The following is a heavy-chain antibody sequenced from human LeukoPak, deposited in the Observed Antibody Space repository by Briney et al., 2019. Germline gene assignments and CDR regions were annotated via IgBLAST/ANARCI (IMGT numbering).Heavy chain of an antibody. CDR3: AGHSKVRLGVDY. J-gene: IGHJ4*02. V-gene: IGHV4-39*01. CDR1: GGSISSSSYY. Sequence: SETLSLTCTVSGGSISSSSYYWGWIRQPPGKGLEWIGSIYYSGSTYYNPSLKSRVTISVDTSKNQFSLELSSVTAADTAVYYCAGHSKVRLGVDYWGQGTLVTVSS. D-gene: IGHD3-16*01. CDR2: IYYSGST.